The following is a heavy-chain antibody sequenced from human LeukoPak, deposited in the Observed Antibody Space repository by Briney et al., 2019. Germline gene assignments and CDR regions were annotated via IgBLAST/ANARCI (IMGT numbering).Heavy chain of an antibody. CDR1: GYTFTGYY. J-gene: IGHJ6*03. D-gene: IGHD4-17*01. V-gene: IGHV1-2*02. CDR3: ARPASGDYTYYSYVDV. Sequence: ASVKVSCKASGYTFTGYYMQWVRQAPGQGLEWMGWINPNSGGTNYAQKFQGRVTMTRDTSISTAYMELSRLRSDDTAVYYCARPASGDYTYYSYVDVWGKGTTVTVSS. CDR2: INPNSGGT.